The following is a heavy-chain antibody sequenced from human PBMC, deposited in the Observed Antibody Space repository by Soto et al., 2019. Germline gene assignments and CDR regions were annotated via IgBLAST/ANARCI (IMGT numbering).Heavy chain of an antibody. V-gene: IGHV1-24*01. CDR1: GYTLTELS. Sequence: ASVKVSCKVSGYTLTELSMHWVRQAPGKGLEWMGGFDPEDVETIYAQKFQGRVTMTEDTSTDTAYMELSSLRSEDTAVYYCATFLPIFGVVIRYFDYWGQGTLVTVSS. D-gene: IGHD3-3*01. CDR2: FDPEDVET. J-gene: IGHJ4*02. CDR3: ATFLPIFGVVIRYFDY.